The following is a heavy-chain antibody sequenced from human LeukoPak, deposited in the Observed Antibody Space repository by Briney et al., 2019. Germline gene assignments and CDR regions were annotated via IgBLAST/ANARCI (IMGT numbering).Heavy chain of an antibody. V-gene: IGHV4-34*01. CDR1: GGSFSGYY. CDR3: ARGRIAKIVVVHSFHYGMDV. CDR2: INHSGST. J-gene: IGHJ6*02. Sequence: KPSETLSLTCAVYGGSFSGYYWSWIRQPPGKGLECIGEINHSGSTNYNPSLKSRVTISVDTSKNQFSLKLSSVTAADTAVYYCARGRIAKIVVVHSFHYGMDVWGQGTTVTVSS. D-gene: IGHD3-22*01.